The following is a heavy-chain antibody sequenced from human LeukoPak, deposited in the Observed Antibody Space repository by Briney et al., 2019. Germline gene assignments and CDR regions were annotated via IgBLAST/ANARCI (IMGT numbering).Heavy chain of an antibody. CDR1: GCTFSREE. CDR2: ISSSAETI. V-gene: IGHV3-48*03. J-gene: IGHJ4*02. D-gene: IGHD3-16*01. Sequence: GGSLRLSCVASGCTFSREEMNWLRQAPGKGLEWVSYISSSAETIYYADSVKGRFTISRDNAKNSLYLQLNSLRAEDTAVYYCSRKRIWGLDYWGQGTLVTVPS. CDR3: SRKRIWGLDY.